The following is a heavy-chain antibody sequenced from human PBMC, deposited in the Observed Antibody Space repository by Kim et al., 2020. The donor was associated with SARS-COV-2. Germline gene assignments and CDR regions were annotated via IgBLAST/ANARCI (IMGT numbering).Heavy chain of an antibody. D-gene: IGHD6-13*01. V-gene: IGHV3-21*01. CDR2: ISSSSSYI. CDR3: ARGGQQLAHGGGYFDL. CDR1: GFTFSSYS. J-gene: IGHJ2*01. Sequence: GGSLRLSCAASGFTFSSYSMNWVRQAPGKGLEWVSSISSSSSYIYYADSVKGRFTISRDNAKNSLYLQMNSLRAEDTAVYYCARGGQQLAHGGGYFDLWGRGTLVTVSS.